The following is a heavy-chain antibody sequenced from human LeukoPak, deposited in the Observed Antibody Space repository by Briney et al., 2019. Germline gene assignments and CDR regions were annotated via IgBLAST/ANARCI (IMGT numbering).Heavy chain of an antibody. D-gene: IGHD1-26*01. CDR1: GFIFANYG. Sequence: GGSLRLSCVASGFIFANYGIHWVRQAPGKGLEWVTFIGYDGKKKFYADSVKDRITISRDNSKNTVYLEMSSLRPDDTAFYYCAKEGTLELFDHWGQGTLLTVSS. J-gene: IGHJ4*02. CDR3: AKEGTLELFDH. V-gene: IGHV3-30*02. CDR2: IGYDGKKK.